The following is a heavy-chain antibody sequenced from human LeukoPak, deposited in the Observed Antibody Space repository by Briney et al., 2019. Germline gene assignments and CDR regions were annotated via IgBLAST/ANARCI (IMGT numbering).Heavy chain of an antibody. CDR1: GFTFSGSA. D-gene: IGHD4-23*01. Sequence: GGSLRLSCAASGFTFSGSAMHWVRQASGKGLEWVGRIRSKANSYATAYAASVKGRFTISRDDSKNTAYLQMNSLKTEDTAVYYCTRHWAYGGNSDAFDIWGQGTMVTVSS. CDR2: IRSKANSYAT. J-gene: IGHJ3*02. CDR3: TRHWAYGGNSDAFDI. V-gene: IGHV3-73*01.